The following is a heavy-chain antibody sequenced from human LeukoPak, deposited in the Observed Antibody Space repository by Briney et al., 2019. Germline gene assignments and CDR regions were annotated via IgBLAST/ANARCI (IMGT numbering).Heavy chain of an antibody. CDR3: ARHDDSSSPSSH. CDR1: GYSFTSYW. Sequence: GESLKISCKGSGYSFTSYWISWVRQMPGKGLEWMGRIDPSDSYTNYSPSFQGHVTISADKSISTAYLQWSSLKASDIAMYYCARHDDSSSPSSHWGQGTLVTVSS. CDR2: IDPSDSYT. J-gene: IGHJ4*02. D-gene: IGHD6-6*01. V-gene: IGHV5-10-1*01.